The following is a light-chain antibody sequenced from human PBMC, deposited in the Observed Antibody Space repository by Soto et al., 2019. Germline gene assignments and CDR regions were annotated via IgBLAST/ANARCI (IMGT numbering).Light chain of an antibody. Sequence: QLVLTQPPSASGSPGQSVTISFTGTSSDVGGYNYVSWYQQHPGKAPKLMIYEVSKRPSGVPDRFSGSKSGNTASLTVSGLQAEDEADYYCSSYAGSNNFPFGTGTKVTVL. V-gene: IGLV2-8*01. J-gene: IGLJ1*01. CDR1: SSDVGGYNY. CDR2: EVS. CDR3: SSYAGSNNFP.